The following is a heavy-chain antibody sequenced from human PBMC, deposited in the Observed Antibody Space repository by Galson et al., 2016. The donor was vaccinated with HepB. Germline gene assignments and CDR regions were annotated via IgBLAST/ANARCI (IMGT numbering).Heavy chain of an antibody. J-gene: IGHJ6*02. Sequence: SLRLSCAASGFTFSSYSMNWVRQAPGKGLEWVSSISSSSSYIYYADSVKGRFTISRDNAKNSLYLQMNSLRAEDTAVYYCARVGALRFLEYGMDVWGQGTTITCSS. CDR2: ISSSSSYI. CDR3: ARVGALRFLEYGMDV. V-gene: IGHV3-21*01. CDR1: GFTFSSYS. D-gene: IGHD3-3*01.